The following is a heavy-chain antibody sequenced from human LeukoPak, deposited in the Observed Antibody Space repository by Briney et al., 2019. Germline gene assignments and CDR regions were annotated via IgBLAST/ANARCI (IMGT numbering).Heavy chain of an antibody. D-gene: IGHD3-9*01. Sequence: TLSLTCAVSGGSISSGGYSWSWIRQPPGKGLEWIGYIYHSGSTYYNPSLKSRVTISVDRSKNQFSLKLSSVTAADTAVYYCARVSGRGYYDILTGYRDNWFDPWGQGTLVTVSS. V-gene: IGHV4-30-2*01. J-gene: IGHJ5*02. CDR3: ARVSGRGYYDILTGYRDNWFDP. CDR1: GGSISSGGYS. CDR2: IYHSGST.